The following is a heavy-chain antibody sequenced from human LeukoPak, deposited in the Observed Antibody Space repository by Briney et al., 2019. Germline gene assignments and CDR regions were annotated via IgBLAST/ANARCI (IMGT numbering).Heavy chain of an antibody. CDR1: GFTFSSYW. J-gene: IGHJ6*03. D-gene: IGHD3-10*01. CDR2: IKQDGSEK. Sequence: GGSLRLSCAASGFTFSSYWMSWVRQAPGKGLEWVANIKQDGSEKYYVYSVKGRFTISRDNAKNSLYLQMNSLRAEDTAVYYCARPGGYYYYYYLDVWGKGTTVTVSS. V-gene: IGHV3-7*01. CDR3: ARPGGYYYYYYLDV.